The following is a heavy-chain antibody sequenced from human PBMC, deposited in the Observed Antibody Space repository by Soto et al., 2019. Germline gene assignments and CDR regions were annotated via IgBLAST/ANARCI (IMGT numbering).Heavy chain of an antibody. Sequence: GGSLRLLCAAAGVTFGSYAVSWVRQAPGKGLEWVSAISGSGGSTYYADSVKGRFTISRDNSKNTLYLQMNSLRAEDTAVYYCAKDALLDIVVVPAATIFDYWGQGTLVTVSS. CDR3: AKDALLDIVVVPAATIFDY. J-gene: IGHJ4*02. CDR1: GVTFGSYA. CDR2: ISGSGGST. D-gene: IGHD2-2*01. V-gene: IGHV3-23*01.